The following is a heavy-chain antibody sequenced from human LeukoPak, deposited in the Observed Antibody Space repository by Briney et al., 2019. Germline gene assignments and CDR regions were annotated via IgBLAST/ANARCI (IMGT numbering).Heavy chain of an antibody. V-gene: IGHV3-21*01. CDR3: ARFTVTRLYFNY. CDR1: GFTFSSYS. J-gene: IGHJ4*02. D-gene: IGHD4-17*01. CDR2: ISSSSSYI. Sequence: GGSLRLSCAASGFTFSSYSMNWVRQAPGKGLEWVSSISSSSSYIYYADSVKGRFTISRDNAKNSLYLQMNSLRAEDTAVYYCARFTVTRLYFNYWGQGTLVTVSS.